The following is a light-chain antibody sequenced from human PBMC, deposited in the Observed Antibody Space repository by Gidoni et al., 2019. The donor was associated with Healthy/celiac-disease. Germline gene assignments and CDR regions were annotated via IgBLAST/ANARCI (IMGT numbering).Light chain of an antibody. V-gene: IGKV1-5*03. Sequence: DIQMTQSPSTLSASVGDRVTTTCRASQSIGSWLAWYQQKPGKAPRLLIYKASSLESGVPSRFSGSGSGTEFTLTISSLQPDDFATYYCQQYNSYPWTFXXXTQVEIK. CDR2: KAS. CDR1: QSIGSW. CDR3: QQYNSYPWT. J-gene: IGKJ1*01.